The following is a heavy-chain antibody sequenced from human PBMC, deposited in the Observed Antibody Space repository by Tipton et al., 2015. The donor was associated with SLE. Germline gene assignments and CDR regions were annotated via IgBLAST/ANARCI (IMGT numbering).Heavy chain of an antibody. CDR1: GGSISDSTVY. CDR3: ARPVRFGTYLDY. Sequence: GSLRLSCTVSGGSISDSTVYWAWIRQPPGKGLEWIGSMYYGGDTYHNPSLKSRVTMSVDTSKNHFSLRLTSVTAADTAVYFCARPVRFGTYLDYWGQGTPVTVSS. J-gene: IGHJ4*02. V-gene: IGHV4-39*07. CDR2: MYYGGDT. D-gene: IGHD3-10*01.